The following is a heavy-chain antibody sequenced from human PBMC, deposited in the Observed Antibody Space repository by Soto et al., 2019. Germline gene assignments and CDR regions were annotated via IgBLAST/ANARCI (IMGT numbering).Heavy chain of an antibody. Sequence: GGSLRLSCAASGFTFTRYSMNWVRQAPGKGLEWVSSISSTTNYIYYADSMKGRFTVSRDNANNSVYLDMNSLSAEDTAVYYCARESEDLTSNFDYWGQGTLVTVSS. CDR2: ISSTTNYI. CDR1: GFTFTRYS. J-gene: IGHJ4*02. V-gene: IGHV3-21*01. CDR3: ARESEDLTSNFDY.